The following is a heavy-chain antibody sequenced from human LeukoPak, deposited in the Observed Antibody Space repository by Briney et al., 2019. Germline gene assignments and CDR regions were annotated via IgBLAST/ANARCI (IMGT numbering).Heavy chain of an antibody. V-gene: IGHV1-8*01. D-gene: IGHD2-15*01. CDR2: MNPNSGNT. CDR3: ASGGYCSGGSCYEYYYYGMDV. CDR1: GYTFTSYD. Sequence: ASVNVSCKASGYTFTSYDINWVRQATGQGLEWMGWMNPNSGNTGYAQKFQGRVTMTRNTSISTAYMELSSLRSEDTAVYYCASGGYCSGGSCYEYYYYGMDVWGQGTTVTVSS. J-gene: IGHJ6*02.